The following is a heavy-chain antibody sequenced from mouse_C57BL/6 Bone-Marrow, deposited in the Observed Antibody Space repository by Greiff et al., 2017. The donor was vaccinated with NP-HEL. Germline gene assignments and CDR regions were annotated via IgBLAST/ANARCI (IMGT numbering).Heavy chain of an antibody. V-gene: IGHV1-61*01. D-gene: IGHD2-3*01. J-gene: IGHJ4*01. CDR3: AREVRWLLPYAMDY. CDR2: IYPSDSET. Sequence: VQLQQSGAELVRPGSSVKLSCKASGYTFTSYWMDWVKQRPGQGLEWIGNIYPSDSETHYNQKFKDKATLTVDKSSSTAYMQLSSLTSEDSAVYYCAREVRWLLPYAMDYWGQGTSVTVSS. CDR1: GYTFTSYW.